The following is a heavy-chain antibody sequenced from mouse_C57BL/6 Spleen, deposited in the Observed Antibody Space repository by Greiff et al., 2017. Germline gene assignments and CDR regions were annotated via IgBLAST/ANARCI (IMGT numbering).Heavy chain of an antibody. V-gene: IGHV1-64*01. CDR1: GYTFTSYW. J-gene: IGHJ4*01. CDR2: IHPNSGST. CDR3: ARDGYYDRGYYAMDY. Sequence: QVQLQQPGAELVKPGASVKLSCKASGYTFTSYWMHWVKQRPGQGLEWIGMIHPNSGSTNYNEKFKSKATLTVDKSSSTAYMQLSSLTSEDSAVYYCARDGYYDRGYYAMDYWGQGTSVTVSS. D-gene: IGHD2-3*01.